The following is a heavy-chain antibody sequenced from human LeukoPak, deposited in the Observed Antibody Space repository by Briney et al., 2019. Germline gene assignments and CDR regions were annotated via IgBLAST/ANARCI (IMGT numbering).Heavy chain of an antibody. CDR1: GGTCSSYA. J-gene: IGHJ5*02. D-gene: IGHD3-10*01. CDR3: ARDPINHYYGSGSTYPNWFDP. V-gene: IGHV1-69*13. CDR2: IIPIFGTA. Sequence: SVKVSCKASGGTCSSYAISWVRQAPGQGLEWMGGIIPIFGTANYAQKFQCRVTITADESTSTAYMELSSLRSQDTAVYCCARDPINHYYGSGSTYPNWFDPWGQGTLPTVSS.